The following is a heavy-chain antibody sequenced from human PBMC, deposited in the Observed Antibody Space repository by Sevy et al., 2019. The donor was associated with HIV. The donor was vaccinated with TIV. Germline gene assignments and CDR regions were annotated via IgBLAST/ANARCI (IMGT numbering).Heavy chain of an antibody. J-gene: IGHJ4*02. Sequence: GGSLRLSCAASGFTFSTYWMTWVRQAPGKGLEWVANIKEDGSEKYYVDSVKGRFTISRDNAKNSLYLQMNSLRADDTAVYFCAREGYYYDSSSYYFGGYYFDFWGQGTLVTVSS. V-gene: IGHV3-7*03. CDR1: GFTFSTYW. CDR3: AREGYYYDSSSYYFGGYYFDF. D-gene: IGHD3-22*01. CDR2: IKEDGSEK.